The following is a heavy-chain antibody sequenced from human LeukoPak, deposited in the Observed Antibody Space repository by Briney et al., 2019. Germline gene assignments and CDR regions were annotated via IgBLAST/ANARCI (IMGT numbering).Heavy chain of an antibody. V-gene: IGHV2-5*01. CDR1: GGSISSYYW. Sequence: TLSLTCTVSGGSISSYYWSWIRQPPGKGLEWLALIYWNDDERYSPSLKSRLTITKDTSKNQVVLTMTNMDPVDTATYYCAHSRYAVFEYWGRGTLVTVSS. J-gene: IGHJ4*02. D-gene: IGHD5-12*01. CDR3: AHSRYAVFEY. CDR2: IYWNDDE.